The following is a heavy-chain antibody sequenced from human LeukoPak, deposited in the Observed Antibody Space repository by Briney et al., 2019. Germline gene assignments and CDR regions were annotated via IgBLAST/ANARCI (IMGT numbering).Heavy chain of an antibody. CDR3: ARDNFWSGYPDC. CDR1: GFTFSSYG. Sequence: GGSLRLSCAASGFTFSSYGMHWVRQAPGKGLEGVAVISYDGSNKYYADSVKGRFTISRDNSKNTLYLQMNSLRADDTAVYYCARDNFWSGYPDCWGEGSLVTV. J-gene: IGHJ4*02. CDR2: ISYDGSNK. V-gene: IGHV3-30*03. D-gene: IGHD3-3*01.